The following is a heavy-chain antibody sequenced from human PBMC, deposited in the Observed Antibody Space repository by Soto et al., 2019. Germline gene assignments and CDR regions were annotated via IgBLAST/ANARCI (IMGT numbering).Heavy chain of an antibody. CDR1: GYTLTELS. CDR3: ATAYTPESWFDP. V-gene: IGHV1-24*01. D-gene: IGHD2-15*01. J-gene: IGHJ5*02. CDR2: FDPEDGET. Sequence: GASVKVSCKVSGYTLTELSMHWVRQAPGKGLEWMGGFDPEDGETIYAQKFQGRVTMTEDTSTDTAYVELSSLRSEDTAVYYCATAYTPESWFDPWGQGTLVTVSS.